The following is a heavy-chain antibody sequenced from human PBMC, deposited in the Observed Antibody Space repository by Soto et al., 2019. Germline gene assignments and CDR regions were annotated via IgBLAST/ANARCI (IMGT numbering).Heavy chain of an antibody. J-gene: IGHJ4*02. CDR1: GASFSGYY. CDR3: ARGHSTSGYDS. Sequence: PSETLSLTCSVYGASFSGYYWSWIRQSPGKGLEWIGEIHHSVSTHYNPSLKSRLTFSIDESQSQFYMMLTSVTAADTALYFCARGHSTSGYDSWGQGSLVTVSP. V-gene: IGHV4-34*01. CDR2: IHHSVST. D-gene: IGHD6-6*01.